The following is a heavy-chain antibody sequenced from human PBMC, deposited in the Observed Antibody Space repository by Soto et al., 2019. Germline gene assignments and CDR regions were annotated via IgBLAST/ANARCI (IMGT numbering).Heavy chain of an antibody. CDR3: AKLDGYNPDY. J-gene: IGHJ4*02. CDR1: GFTFSSYG. CDR2: ISYDGSNK. D-gene: IGHD5-12*01. V-gene: IGHV3-30*18. Sequence: QVQLVESGGGVVQPGRSLRLSCAASGFTFSSYGMHWVRQAPGKGLEWVAVISYDGSNKYYADSVKGRFTISRDNSKNTLYLQMNSLRAEDTAVYYCAKLDGYNPDYWGQGTLVTVSS.